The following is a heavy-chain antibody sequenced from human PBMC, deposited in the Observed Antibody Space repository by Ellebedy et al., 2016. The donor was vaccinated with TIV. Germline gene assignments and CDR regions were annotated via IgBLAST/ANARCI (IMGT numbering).Heavy chain of an antibody. CDR3: AKVRSRTMIALDF. CDR2: ICGNCANT. CDR1: GFPFCTYD. V-gene: IGHV3-23*01. D-gene: IGHD3-22*01. Sequence: PGGSLRLSCAASGFPFCTYDMSWVRQPPGKGLEWVSSICGNCANTYHADSVKGRFTISSDPSKNTHYLQMDSLRGEDTAVYYCAKVRSRTMIALDFWGQGTLVTVSS. J-gene: IGHJ4*02.